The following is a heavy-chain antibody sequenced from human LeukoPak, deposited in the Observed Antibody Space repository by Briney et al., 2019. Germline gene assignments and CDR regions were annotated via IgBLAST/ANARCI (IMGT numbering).Heavy chain of an antibody. V-gene: IGHV1-69*05. CDR2: IIPIFGTA. CDR1: GGTFSSYA. J-gene: IGHJ4*02. Sequence: SVKASCKASGGTFSSYAISWVRQAPGQGLEWMGGIIPIFGTANYAQKFQGRVTITTDESTSTAYMELSSLRSEDTAVYYCASSWIQLWLRGSFDYWGQGTLVTVSS. D-gene: IGHD5-18*01. CDR3: ASSWIQLWLRGSFDY.